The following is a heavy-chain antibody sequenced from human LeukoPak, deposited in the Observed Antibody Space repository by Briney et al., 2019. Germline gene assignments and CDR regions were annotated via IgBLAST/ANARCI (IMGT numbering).Heavy chain of an antibody. CDR3: AKDRGRGYTWNYWFDP. Sequence: GRSLRLSCAASGFTFSSYGMHWVRQAPGKGLEWVAVISYDGSNKYYADSVKGRFTISRDNSKNTLYLQMNSLRAEDTAVYYCAKDRGRGYTWNYWFDPWGQGTLVTVSS. J-gene: IGHJ5*02. CDR2: ISYDGSNK. CDR1: GFTFSSYG. V-gene: IGHV3-30*18. D-gene: IGHD1-7*01.